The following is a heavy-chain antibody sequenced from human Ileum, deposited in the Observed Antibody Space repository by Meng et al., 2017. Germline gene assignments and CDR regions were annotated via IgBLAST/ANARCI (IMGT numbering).Heavy chain of an antibody. J-gene: IGHJ5*02. CDR2: IKYDGSIT. CDR3: ARSDWFDP. V-gene: IGHV3-74*03. Sequence: VHLVQSGGGFVQPGGSLRLACTAFGFTFSSSWMHWVRQVPGKGLVWVSRIKYDGSITMYADFVKGRFTISRDNAKNTLYLQMNNLRAEDTAVYYCARSDWFDPWGQGTLVTVSS. CDR1: GFTFSSSW.